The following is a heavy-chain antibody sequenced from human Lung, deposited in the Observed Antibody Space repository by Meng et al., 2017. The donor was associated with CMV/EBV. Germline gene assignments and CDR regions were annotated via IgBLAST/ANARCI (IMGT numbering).Heavy chain of an antibody. CDR2: IRYDGSNK. CDR1: GFTFSSYG. J-gene: IGHJ3*02. CDR3: AKDQGGSSPDAFDI. V-gene: IGHV3-30*02. Sequence: SCAASGFTFSSYGMHWVRQAPGKGLEWVAFIRYDGSNKYYADSVKGRFTISRDNSKNTLYLQMNSLRAEDTAVYYCAKDQGGSSPDAFDIWGQGKXVTVSS. D-gene: IGHD2-2*01.